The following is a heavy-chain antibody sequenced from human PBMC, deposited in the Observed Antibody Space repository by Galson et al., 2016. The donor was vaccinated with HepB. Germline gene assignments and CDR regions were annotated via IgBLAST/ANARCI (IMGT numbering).Heavy chain of an antibody. CDR3: ARFSGAFYYAAMDV. J-gene: IGHJ6*02. Sequence: SLRLSCAASGFTFNNYNMNWVSQAPGKGLEWVSSISSGGTYISYADSVKGRFVISRDNAKDSLFLQMDILRADDTAVYYCARFSGAFYYAAMDVWGQGTPVTVSS. D-gene: IGHD2-21*02. CDR1: GFTFNNYN. V-gene: IGHV3-21*01. CDR2: ISSGGTYI.